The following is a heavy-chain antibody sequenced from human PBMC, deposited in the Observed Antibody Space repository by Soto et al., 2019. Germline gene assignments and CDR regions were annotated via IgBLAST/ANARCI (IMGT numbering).Heavy chain of an antibody. CDR2: ISSGSSTI. Sequence: EVQLVESGGGLVQPGGSLRLSCAASGITFSTYNMNWVRQAPGKGLEWLSYISSGSSTIYYADSVKGRFTISRNNAKNSLYLQMNSLRAEETAVYYCATGDFDLWGRGTLDTVSS. V-gene: IGHV3-48*01. CDR3: ATGDFDL. J-gene: IGHJ2*01. CDR1: GITFSTYN.